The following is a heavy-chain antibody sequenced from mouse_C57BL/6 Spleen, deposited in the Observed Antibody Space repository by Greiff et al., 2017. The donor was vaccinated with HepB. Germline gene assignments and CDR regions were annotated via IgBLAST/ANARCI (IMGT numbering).Heavy chain of an antibody. CDR1: GFTFSSYA. V-gene: IGHV5-4*03. J-gene: IGHJ1*03. CDR2: ISDGGSYT. Sequence: EVKLVESGGGLVKPGGSLKLSCAASGFTFSSYAMSWVRQTPEKRLEWVATISDGGSYTYYPDNVKGRFTISRDNAKNNLYLQMSHLKSEDTAMYYCARGYGSRTYFDVWGTGTTVTVSS. D-gene: IGHD1-1*01. CDR3: ARGYGSRTYFDV.